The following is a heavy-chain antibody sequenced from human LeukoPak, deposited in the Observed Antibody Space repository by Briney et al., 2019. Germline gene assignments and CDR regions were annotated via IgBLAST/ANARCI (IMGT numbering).Heavy chain of an antibody. Sequence: ASVKVSCKASGDTFTNYGINWVRQAPGQRPEWMGWFSTYNGDTKYAQKLKGRLALTADTLKTTAYMELRTLISDDTATYYCAIGQGVITWGGADVYDVWGQGTTVIVSS. CDR2: FSTYNGDT. CDR3: AIGQGVITWGGADVYDV. CDR1: GDTFTNYG. D-gene: IGHD3-16*01. V-gene: IGHV1-18*01. J-gene: IGHJ3*01.